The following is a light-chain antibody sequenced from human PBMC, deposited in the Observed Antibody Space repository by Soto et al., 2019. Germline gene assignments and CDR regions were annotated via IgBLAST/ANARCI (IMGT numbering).Light chain of an antibody. CDR2: GVT. CDR1: HNDIGTYDY. V-gene: IGLV2-14*03. CDR3: SSFTSSITYV. Sequence: QSALTQPTSVSGSPGQSITISCTGNHNDIGTYDYVSWYQQHPGRAPRLLIYGVTTRPSGISDRFSASKSGLTASLTISGLQAEDEADYYCSSFTSSITYVFGTGTKVTVL. J-gene: IGLJ1*01.